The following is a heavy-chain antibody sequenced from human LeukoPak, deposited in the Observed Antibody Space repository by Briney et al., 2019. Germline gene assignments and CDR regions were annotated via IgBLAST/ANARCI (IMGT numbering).Heavy chain of an antibody. CDR3: ARRAVDNSYYYYMDV. CDR2: MNPNSGNT. Sequence: AASVKVSCKASGYTFTSYDINWVRQATGQGLEWMGWMNPNSGNTGYAQKFQGRVTITRNTSISTAYMELSSLRSEDTAVYYCARRAVDNSYYYYMDVWGKGTTVTVSS. D-gene: IGHD6-19*01. J-gene: IGHJ6*03. V-gene: IGHV1-8*03. CDR1: GYTFTSYD.